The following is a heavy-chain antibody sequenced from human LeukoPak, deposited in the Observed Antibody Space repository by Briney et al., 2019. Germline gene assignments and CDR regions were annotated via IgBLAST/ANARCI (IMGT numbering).Heavy chain of an antibody. Sequence: GGSLRLSCVVSGIPFSDYYMNWIRQTPGKGLEWISYISASSSYTDYADSVKGRFTISRDNAKNFLYLQMNSLRAEDTALYYCARSFCSGDVCYFDYWGQGTLVTVSS. V-gene: IGHV3-11*03. CDR2: ISASSSYT. CDR1: GIPFSDYY. D-gene: IGHD2-15*01. CDR3: ARSFCSGDVCYFDY. J-gene: IGHJ4*02.